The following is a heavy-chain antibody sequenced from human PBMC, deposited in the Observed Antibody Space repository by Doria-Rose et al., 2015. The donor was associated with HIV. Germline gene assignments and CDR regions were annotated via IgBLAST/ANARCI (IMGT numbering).Heavy chain of an antibody. CDR3: ARIKSSRWYHKYYFDF. CDR2: IFSDDER. J-gene: IGHJ4*02. V-gene: IGHV2-26*01. CDR1: GVSLSSPGMG. D-gene: IGHD6-13*01. Sequence: SGPVLVKPTETLTLTCTVFGVSLSSPGMGVSWIRQPPGKALEWLANIFSDDERSYKTSLKSRLTISRGTSKSQVVLTMTDMDPVDTATYYCARIKSSRWYHKYYFDFWGQGTLVTVSA.